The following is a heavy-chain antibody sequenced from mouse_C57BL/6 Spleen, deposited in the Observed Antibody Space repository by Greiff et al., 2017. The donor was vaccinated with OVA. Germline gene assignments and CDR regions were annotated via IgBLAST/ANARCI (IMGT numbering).Heavy chain of an antibody. CDR1: GYTFTDYN. CDR2: INPNNGGT. J-gene: IGHJ4*01. Sequence: VQLKQSGPELVKPGASVKMSCKASGYTFTDYNMHWVKQSHGKSLEWIGYINPNNGGTSYNQKFKGKATLTVNKSSSTAYMELRSLTSEDSAVYYCARRYYYGSSYYYAMDYWGQGTSVTVSS. V-gene: IGHV1-22*01. D-gene: IGHD1-1*01. CDR3: ARRYYYGSSYYYAMDY.